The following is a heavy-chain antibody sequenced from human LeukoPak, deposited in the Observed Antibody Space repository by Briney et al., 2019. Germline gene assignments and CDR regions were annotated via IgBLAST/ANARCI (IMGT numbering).Heavy chain of an antibody. V-gene: IGHV3-11*06. CDR3: ARGSRRGYSYGYEVLDY. CDR2: ISSSSSYT. Sequence: GSLRLSCAASGFTFTDYYMSWIRQAPGKGLEWVTYISSSSSYTNYADSVKGRFTISRDNAKNSLYLQMNSLRAEDTAVYYCARGSRRGYSYGYEVLDYWGQGTLVTVSS. CDR1: GFTFTDYY. J-gene: IGHJ4*02. D-gene: IGHD5-18*01.